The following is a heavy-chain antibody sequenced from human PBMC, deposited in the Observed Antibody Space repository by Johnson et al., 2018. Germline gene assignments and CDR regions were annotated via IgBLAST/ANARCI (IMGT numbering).Heavy chain of an antibody. CDR2: ISSSSHYK. V-gene: IGHV3-21*04. J-gene: IGHJ4*02. Sequence: RQAPGKGLEWVSYISSSSHYKLYADSVKGRFTISRDNAKNSLDLQMNSLSPEDTALYYCAKDSSGGGIDYWGQGTLVTVSS. D-gene: IGHD2-15*01. CDR3: AKDSSGGGIDY.